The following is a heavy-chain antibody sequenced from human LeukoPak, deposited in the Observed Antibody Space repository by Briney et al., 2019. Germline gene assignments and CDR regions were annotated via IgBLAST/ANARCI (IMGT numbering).Heavy chain of an antibody. CDR3: ARDLGGATGIDY. D-gene: IGHD1-26*01. V-gene: IGHV3-74*01. J-gene: IGHJ4*02. CDR1: RFTFSSYC. Sequence: GGSLRLPCASSRFTFSSYCMHWVRQAPGKGLVWVSRINSDGSSTSYADSSRGRLTISRDNDKNSLYLQMNSLRAEDTAVYFCARDLGGATGIDYWGQGTLVTVSS. CDR2: INSDGSST.